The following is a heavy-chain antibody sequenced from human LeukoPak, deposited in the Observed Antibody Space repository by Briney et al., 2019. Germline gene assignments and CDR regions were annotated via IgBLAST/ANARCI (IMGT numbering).Heavy chain of an antibody. CDR3: ARFSRFTGYNWFNP. CDR2: INHSGST. V-gene: IGHV4-34*01. D-gene: IGHD3-3*01. Sequence: SETLSLTCAVYGGSFSGYYWSWIRQPPGKGLEWIGEINHSGSTNYNPSLKSRVTISVDTSKNQFSLKLSSVTAADTAVYYCARFSRFTGYNWFNPWGQGTLVTVSS. J-gene: IGHJ5*02. CDR1: GGSFSGYY.